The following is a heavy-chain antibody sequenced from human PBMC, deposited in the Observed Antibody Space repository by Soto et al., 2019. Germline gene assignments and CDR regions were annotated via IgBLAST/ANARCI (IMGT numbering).Heavy chain of an antibody. Sequence: QVQLQESGPGLVKPSGTLSLTCGVSGGSISSSNWWSWVRQPPGKGLEWIGEIYHSGSTNYNPSLKSRVTISVDKSKNQFSLRLSSVTAADTAVYYCARSPLVNSGYYNFDYWGQGTLVTVSS. CDR3: ARSPLVNSGYYNFDY. CDR1: GGSISSSNW. CDR2: IYHSGST. J-gene: IGHJ4*02. V-gene: IGHV4-4*02. D-gene: IGHD3-22*01.